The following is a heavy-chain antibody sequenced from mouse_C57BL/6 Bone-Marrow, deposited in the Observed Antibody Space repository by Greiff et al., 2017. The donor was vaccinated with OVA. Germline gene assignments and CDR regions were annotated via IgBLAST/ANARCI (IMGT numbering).Heavy chain of an antibody. CDR3: AGYGTTVVATRYFDV. D-gene: IGHD1-1*01. CDR2: IDPSDSAT. Sequence: VQLQQPGAELVRPGSSVKLSCKASGYTFTSYWMHWVQQRPIQGLEWLGNIDPSDSATHYNQQFTDKATLTVDNSSSTAYMLHSSLTSEDSAVYYCAGYGTTVVATRYFDVWGTGTTVTVSS. CDR1: GYTFTSYW. V-gene: IGHV1-52*01. J-gene: IGHJ1*03.